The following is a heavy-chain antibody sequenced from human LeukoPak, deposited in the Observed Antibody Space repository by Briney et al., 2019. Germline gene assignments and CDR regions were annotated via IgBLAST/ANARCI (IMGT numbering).Heavy chain of an antibody. CDR2: ISGSGGST. V-gene: IGHV3-23*01. D-gene: IGHD2-2*01. Sequence: GGSLRLSCAASGFTFSSYAMSWVRQAPGKGLEWVSAISGSGGSTYYADSVKGRFTISRDNSKNTLYLQMNSLRADDTAVYYCARDYCSSTSCLFDYWGQGTLVTVSS. CDR1: GFTFSSYA. CDR3: ARDYCSSTSCLFDY. J-gene: IGHJ4*02.